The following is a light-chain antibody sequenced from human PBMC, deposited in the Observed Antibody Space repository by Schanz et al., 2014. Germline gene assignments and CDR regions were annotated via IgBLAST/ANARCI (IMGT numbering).Light chain of an antibody. CDR2: WAS. CDR1: QSVLYSSHNKNY. Sequence: DIVMTQSPDSLAVSLGERATINCKSSQSVLYSSHNKNYLAWYQQKPGQPPKLLIYWASTRESGVPDRFSGSGSGTDFTLTISSLQAEDLAVYYCQQYYSIPLTFGGGTKVEIK. V-gene: IGKV4-1*01. CDR3: QQYYSIPLT. J-gene: IGKJ4*01.